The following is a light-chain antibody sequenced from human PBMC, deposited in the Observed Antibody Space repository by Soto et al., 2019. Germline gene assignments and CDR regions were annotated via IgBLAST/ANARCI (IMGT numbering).Light chain of an antibody. CDR3: QQYNNLLWT. J-gene: IGKJ1*01. CDR2: DAS. V-gene: IGKV3-15*01. Sequence: EIVMTQSPATLSVSPGERATLSCRASQSVSRNVAWYQQKPGQAHRLLIHDASTRATGISVRFSGSGSGTEFTLTISSLQSEDFAVYYCQQYNNLLWTFGQGTKVEIK. CDR1: QSVSRN.